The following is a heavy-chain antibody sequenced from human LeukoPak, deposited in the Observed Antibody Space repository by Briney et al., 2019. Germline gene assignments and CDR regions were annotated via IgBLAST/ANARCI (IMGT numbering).Heavy chain of an antibody. D-gene: IGHD5-18*01. CDR2: ISAYNGNA. Sequence: GASVKVSCKASGYTFTSYGISWVRQAPGQGLEWMGWISAYNGNANYAQKLQGRVTMTTDTSTSTAYMELRSLRSDDTAVYYCGTTVDTAMVLNYWGQGTLVTVSS. V-gene: IGHV1-18*01. J-gene: IGHJ4*02. CDR3: GTTVDTAMVLNY. CDR1: GYTFTSYG.